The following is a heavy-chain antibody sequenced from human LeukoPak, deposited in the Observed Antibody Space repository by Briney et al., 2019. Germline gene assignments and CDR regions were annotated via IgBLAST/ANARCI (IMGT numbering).Heavy chain of an antibody. Sequence: PGGSLRLFCEGSGFTFSDHHMSWMRQTPGKGLQLVAHISRSGSDIDLADRLKGRFTVSRDNAKISLPLQMNGLRGDDTAVYYCARTYGALLHAQPWELLGDGMDVWGQGSTVT. CDR3: ARTYGALLHAQPWELLGDGMDV. V-gene: IGHV3-11*01. D-gene: IGHD3-16*01. CDR1: GFTFSDHH. J-gene: IGHJ6*01. CDR2: ISRSGSDI.